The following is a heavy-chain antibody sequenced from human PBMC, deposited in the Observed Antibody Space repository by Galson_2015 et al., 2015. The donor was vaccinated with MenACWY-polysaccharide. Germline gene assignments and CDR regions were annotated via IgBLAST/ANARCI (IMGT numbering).Heavy chain of an antibody. CDR1: GFPFSSYA. Sequence: SLRLSCAASGFPFSSYAIHWVRQAPGKGLEWVAVISYDGGDKYYADSAKGRFTISRDNPKTTLYLQMNSLRAEDTAVYYCAKPIFGDTSYGAFNIWGQGTMVSVSS. V-gene: IGHV3-30*18. CDR2: ISYDGGDK. CDR3: AKPIFGDTSYGAFNI. J-gene: IGHJ3*02. D-gene: IGHD3-10*01.